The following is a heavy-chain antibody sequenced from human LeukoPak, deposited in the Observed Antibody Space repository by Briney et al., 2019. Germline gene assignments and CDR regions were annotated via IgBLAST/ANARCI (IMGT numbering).Heavy chain of an antibody. D-gene: IGHD3-22*01. CDR2: TNPSAGST. CDR3: ARGVSGYQGYYNMDV. CDR1: GYTFTSYY. V-gene: IGHV1-46*01. Sequence: ASVKVSCKASGYTFTSYYIHWVRQAPGQGLEWMGLTNPSAGSTAFAQKFQGRVTITTDESTSTAYMELSSLRSEDTAVYYCARGVSGYQGYYNMDVWDKGTTVTVSS. J-gene: IGHJ6*03.